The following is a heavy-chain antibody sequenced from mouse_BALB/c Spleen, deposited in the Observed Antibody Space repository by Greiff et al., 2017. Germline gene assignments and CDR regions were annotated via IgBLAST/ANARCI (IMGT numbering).Heavy chain of an antibody. CDR2: ISNLAYSI. J-gene: IGHJ2*01. D-gene: IGHD2-4*01. CDR3: ARTMITSFDY. V-gene: IGHV5-15*02. CDR1: GFTFSDYG. Sequence: EVQLMESGGGLVQPGGSRKLSCAASGFTFSDYGMAWVRQAPGKGPEWVAFISNLAYSIYYADTVTGRFTISRENAKNTLYLEMSSLRSEDTAMYYCARTMITSFDYWGQGTTLTVSA.